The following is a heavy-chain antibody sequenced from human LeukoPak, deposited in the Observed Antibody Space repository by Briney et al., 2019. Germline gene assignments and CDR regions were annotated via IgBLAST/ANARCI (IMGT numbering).Heavy chain of an antibody. CDR3: ARLAASSWYFFDYYGMDV. CDR1: VGSFSGYY. V-gene: IGHV4-34*01. J-gene: IGHJ6*02. CDR2: INHSGST. D-gene: IGHD6-13*01. Sequence: PSETLSLTCAVYVGSFSGYYWSWIRQPPGKGLEWIGEINHSGSTNYNPSLKSRVTISVDTSKNQFSLKLSSVTAADTAVYYCARLAASSWYFFDYYGMDVWGQGTTVTVSS.